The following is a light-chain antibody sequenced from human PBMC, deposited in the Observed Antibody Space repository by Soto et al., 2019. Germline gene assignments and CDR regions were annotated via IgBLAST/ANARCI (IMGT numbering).Light chain of an antibody. J-gene: IGLJ2*01. CDR1: SSDVGGYNY. V-gene: IGLV2-14*01. CDR3: SSYTRSSTDVV. Sequence: QSALTQPASVSGSPGQSITISCTGTSSDVGGYNYVSWYQQHPGKAPKLMIYEVSNRPSGVSNRFSGSKSGNTASLTISGLQAEDEADYYCSSYTRSSTDVVFGGGTQLTVL. CDR2: EVS.